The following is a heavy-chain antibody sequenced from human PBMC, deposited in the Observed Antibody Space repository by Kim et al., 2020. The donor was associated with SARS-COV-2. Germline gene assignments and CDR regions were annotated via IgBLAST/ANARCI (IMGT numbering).Heavy chain of an antibody. J-gene: IGHJ4*02. CDR3: ARKNWGFDY. Sequence: YKYTEDTVEGRFTNSRENARNSLYLQMNSLRAEDTAGYYCARKNWGFDYWGQGTLVTVSS. D-gene: IGHD7-27*01. V-gene: IGHV3-21*01. CDR2: YK.